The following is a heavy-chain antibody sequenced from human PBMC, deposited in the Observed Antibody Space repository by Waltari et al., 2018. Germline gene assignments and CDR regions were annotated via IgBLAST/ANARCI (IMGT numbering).Heavy chain of an antibody. V-gene: IGHV4-38-2*01. CDR2: ISHSGSP. D-gene: IGHD6-6*01. Sequence: QVQLQESGPGLVRPSETLSLSCAVSDYSINSGYFWVWTRQPPGKGLEWIGTISHSGSPYYHPSFKSRVIMSVDTSKNQFSLKMTSVTAADTALYYCARQGTSSSFYFDFWGRGTLVIVSS. J-gene: IGHJ4*02. CDR3: ARQGTSSSFYFDF. CDR1: DYSINSGYF.